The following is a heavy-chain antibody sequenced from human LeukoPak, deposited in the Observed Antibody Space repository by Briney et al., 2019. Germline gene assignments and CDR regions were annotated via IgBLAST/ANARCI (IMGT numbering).Heavy chain of an antibody. CDR3: ARTRGYSYGYGEGGFDY. V-gene: IGHV4-59*01. Sequence: SETLSLTCTVSGGSISSYYWSWIRQPPGEGLEWIGYIYYSGSTNYNPSLKSRVTISVDTSKNQFSLKLSSVTAADMAVYYCARTRGYSYGYGEGGFDYWGQGTLVTVSS. CDR2: IYYSGST. J-gene: IGHJ4*02. CDR1: GGSISSYY. D-gene: IGHD5-18*01.